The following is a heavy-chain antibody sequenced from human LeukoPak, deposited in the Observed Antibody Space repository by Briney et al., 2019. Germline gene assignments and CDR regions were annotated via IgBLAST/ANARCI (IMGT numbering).Heavy chain of an antibody. Sequence: PGGSLRLSCAASGFTFSSYSMNWVRQAPGKGLEWASYISSSGSTIYYPDSVKGRFTISRDNAKNSLYLQMNSLRAEDTAVYYCARARRIGVYPSFFDYWGQGTLVTVSS. CDR3: ARARRIGVYPSFFDY. D-gene: IGHD2-8*01. V-gene: IGHV3-48*04. CDR2: ISSSGSTI. CDR1: GFTFSSYS. J-gene: IGHJ4*02.